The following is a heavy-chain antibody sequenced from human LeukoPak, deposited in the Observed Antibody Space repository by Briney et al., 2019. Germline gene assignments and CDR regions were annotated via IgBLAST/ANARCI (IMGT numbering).Heavy chain of an antibody. J-gene: IGHJ6*04. V-gene: IGHV4-38-2*02. Sequence: PSETLSPTCAVSGYSISSGYYWGWIRQPPGKGLEWIGSLYHSGSTYCNPSLKSRVTISVDTSKNQFSLKLRSVTAADTAVYYCARDDMVRGVINFYYGVDVWGKGTTVTVSS. D-gene: IGHD3-10*01. CDR1: GYSISSGYY. CDR2: LYHSGST. CDR3: ARDDMVRGVINFYYGVDV.